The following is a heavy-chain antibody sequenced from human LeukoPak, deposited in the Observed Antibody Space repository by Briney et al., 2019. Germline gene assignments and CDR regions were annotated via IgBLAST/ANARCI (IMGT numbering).Heavy chain of an antibody. Sequence: ASVKVSCEASGYTFTGYFMHWVRQAPGQGLEWMGWISPNSGGTNFAQKFQGRVTLTRDTSISTAYMELSSLRSEDTAVYYCARISDHNWYFDLWGRGTLVTVSS. D-gene: IGHD1-14*01. J-gene: IGHJ2*01. V-gene: IGHV1-2*02. CDR1: GYTFTGYF. CDR3: ARISDHNWYFDL. CDR2: ISPNSGGT.